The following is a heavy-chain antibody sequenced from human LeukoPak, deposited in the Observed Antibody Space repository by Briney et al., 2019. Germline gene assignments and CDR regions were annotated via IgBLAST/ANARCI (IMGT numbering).Heavy chain of an antibody. D-gene: IGHD3-10*01. J-gene: IGHJ4*02. CDR3: ARGGFRTFDY. CDR1: RFTFNSYW. Sequence: GGSLRLSCAASRFTFNSYWMSWVRQAPGKGLEWVANIEPDGSEKYYVDSVKGRFTISRDNAKNSLYLQMNGLRAEDTAVYFCARGGFRTFDYWGQGTLVTVSS. CDR2: IEPDGSEK. V-gene: IGHV3-7*04.